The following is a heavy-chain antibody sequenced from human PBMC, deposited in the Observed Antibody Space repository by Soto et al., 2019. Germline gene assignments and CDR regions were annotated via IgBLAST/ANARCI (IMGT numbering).Heavy chain of an antibody. J-gene: IGHJ6*02. D-gene: IGHD6-13*01. Sequence: SSETLSLTCAVYGGSFSGYYWSWIRQPPGKGLEWIGEINHSGSTNYNPSLKSRVTISVDTSKNQFSLKLSSLAAADTAVYYCARGETTAAGVYYYGMDVWGQGTTVTVSS. CDR2: INHSGST. CDR1: GGSFSGYY. V-gene: IGHV4-34*01. CDR3: ARGETTAAGVYYYGMDV.